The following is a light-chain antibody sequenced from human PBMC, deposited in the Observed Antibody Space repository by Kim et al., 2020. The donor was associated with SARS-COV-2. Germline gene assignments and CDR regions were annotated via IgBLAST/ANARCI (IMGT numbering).Light chain of an antibody. CDR3: QQRSNWPRT. Sequence: SLSPGERPTLSCRASQSVSSYLAWYQQKPGQAPRLLIYDASNRATGIPARFSGSGSGTDFTLTISSLGPKDFAVYYCQQRSNWPRTFGQGTKLEI. CDR1: QSVSSY. J-gene: IGKJ2*01. V-gene: IGKV3-11*01. CDR2: DAS.